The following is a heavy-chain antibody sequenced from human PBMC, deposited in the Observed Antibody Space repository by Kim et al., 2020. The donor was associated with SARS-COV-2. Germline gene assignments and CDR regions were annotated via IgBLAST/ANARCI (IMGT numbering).Heavy chain of an antibody. D-gene: IGHD3-10*01. CDR3: ARGNLEYYYGSGSYYKDIYYYYGRDV. Sequence: GGSLRLSCAASGFTFSSYWMHWVRQAPGKGLVWVSRINSDGSSTSYADSVKGRFTISRDNAKNTLYLQMNSLRAEDTAVYYCARGNLEYYYGSGSYYKDIYYYYGRDVWGQGTTVTVSS. J-gene: IGHJ6*02. V-gene: IGHV3-74*01. CDR1: GFTFSSYW. CDR2: INSDGSST.